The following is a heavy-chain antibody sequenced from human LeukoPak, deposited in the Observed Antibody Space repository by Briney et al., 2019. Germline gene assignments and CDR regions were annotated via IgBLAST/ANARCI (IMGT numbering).Heavy chain of an antibody. D-gene: IGHD3-16*01. CDR2: MNPDSGNT. Sequence: ASVKVSFKASGYTFTSYDINWVRQATGQGLEWMGWMNPDSGNTGYAQKFQGRLTMTRNTSISTAYMELSSLRSEDTAVYYCARVITFGGIGYNWFDPWGQGTLVTVSS. J-gene: IGHJ5*02. CDR1: GYTFTSYD. CDR3: ARVITFGGIGYNWFDP. V-gene: IGHV1-8*01.